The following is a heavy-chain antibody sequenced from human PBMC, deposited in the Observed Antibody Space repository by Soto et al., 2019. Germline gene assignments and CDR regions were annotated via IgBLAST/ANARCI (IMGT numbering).Heavy chain of an antibody. V-gene: IGHV4-31*03. CDR2: IYYSGST. D-gene: IGHD6-13*01. J-gene: IGHJ4*02. Sequence: QVQLQESGPGLVKPSQTLSLTCTVSGGSISSGGYYWIWIRQHPGKGLEWIGYIYYSGSTYYNPSLKSRVTISVDTSKNQFSLKLSSVTAADTAVYYCARDQGSSRWRGIDYWGQGTLVTVSS. CDR1: GGSISSGGYY. CDR3: ARDQGSSRWRGIDY.